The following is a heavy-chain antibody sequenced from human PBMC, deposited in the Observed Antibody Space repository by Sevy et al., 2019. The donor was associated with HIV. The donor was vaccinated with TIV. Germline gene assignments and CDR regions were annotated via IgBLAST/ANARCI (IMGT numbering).Heavy chain of an antibody. CDR3: AAWEYCGGDCYKGFGH. J-gene: IGHJ4*02. CDR2: IMPIFGTA. Sequence: ASVKVSCKASGGTFSSYAISWVRQAPGQGLEWTGGIMPIFGTANYAQKFQGRVTITTDKSTGTAYMELGSLRSEDAAVYYCAAWEYCGGDCYKGFGHWGQGTLVTVSS. CDR1: GGTFSSYA. D-gene: IGHD2-21*02. V-gene: IGHV1-69*05.